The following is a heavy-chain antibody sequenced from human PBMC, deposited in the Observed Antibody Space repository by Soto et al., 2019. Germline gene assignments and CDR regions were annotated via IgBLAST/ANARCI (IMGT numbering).Heavy chain of an antibody. CDR2: IIPILGIA. CDR1: GGTFSSYT. Sequence: ASVKVSCKASGGTFSSYTISWVRQAPGQGLEWMGRIIPILGIAKYAQKFQGRVKITADKSTSTAYMERSSLRSEDTAVYYWARDTLGSGLVYDFWSGSKGGAFDIWGQGTMVTVSS. CDR3: ARDTLGSGLVYDFWSGSKGGAFDI. V-gene: IGHV1-69*04. D-gene: IGHD3-3*01. J-gene: IGHJ3*02.